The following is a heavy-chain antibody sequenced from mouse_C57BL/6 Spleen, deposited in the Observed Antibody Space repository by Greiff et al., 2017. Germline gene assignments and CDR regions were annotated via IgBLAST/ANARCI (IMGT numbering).Heavy chain of an antibody. Sequence: QVQLQQSGAELVRPGTSVKMSCKASGYTFTNYWIGWAKQRPGHGLEWIGDIYPGGGYTNYNEKFKGKATLTADKSSSTAYMQFSSLTSEDSAIYYCAREIYGNFYAMDYWGQGTSVTVAS. D-gene: IGHD2-1*01. CDR3: AREIYGNFYAMDY. CDR2: IYPGGGYT. CDR1: GYTFTNYW. V-gene: IGHV1-63*01. J-gene: IGHJ4*01.